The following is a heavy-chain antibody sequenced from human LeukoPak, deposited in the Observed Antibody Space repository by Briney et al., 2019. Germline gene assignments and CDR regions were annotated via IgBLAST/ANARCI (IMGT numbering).Heavy chain of an antibody. CDR2: IIPMINTP. CDR1: GGTFRSYA. V-gene: IGHV1-69*01. J-gene: IGHJ4*02. CDR3: AIFQGTYGDNENDY. D-gene: IGHD4-17*01. Sequence: SVKVSCEASGGTFRSYAITWVRQAPGKGLEWMGGIIPMINTPKYAQKFQGRVSITADESTSTGYMEVSSLRSEDTAVYYCAIFQGTYGDNENDYWGQGTLVTVSS.